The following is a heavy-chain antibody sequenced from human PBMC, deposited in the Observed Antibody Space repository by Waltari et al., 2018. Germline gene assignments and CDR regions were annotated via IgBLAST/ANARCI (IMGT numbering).Heavy chain of an antibody. J-gene: IGHJ4*02. Sequence: QLQLQESGPGLVKPSETLSLTCTVSGGSVSSSSYYWGWIRQPPGKGLEWIGSINYSGRTYYHRSLKRRVTISVDTSKNQFSLKVDCVTAADTAVYSCARRAPDSSGSQYYFDHWGQGTLVTVSS. CDR3: ARRAPDSSGSQYYFDH. CDR1: GGSVSSSSYY. CDR2: INYSGRT. D-gene: IGHD3-22*01. V-gene: IGHV4-39*01.